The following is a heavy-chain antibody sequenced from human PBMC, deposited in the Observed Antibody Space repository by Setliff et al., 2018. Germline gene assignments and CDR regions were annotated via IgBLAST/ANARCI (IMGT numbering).Heavy chain of an antibody. Sequence: GGSLRLSCAASGFTFSSLWMAWVRQAPGKGLEWVANINQGGGEQFYVDSVRGRFIISRDNAKNSLYLHMSSLRADDTAVYYCAKFVGYTYGYDYWGRGTLVTV. V-gene: IGHV3-7*01. CDR3: AKFVGYTYGYDY. CDR2: INQGGGEQ. D-gene: IGHD5-18*01. CDR1: GFTFSSLW. J-gene: IGHJ4*02.